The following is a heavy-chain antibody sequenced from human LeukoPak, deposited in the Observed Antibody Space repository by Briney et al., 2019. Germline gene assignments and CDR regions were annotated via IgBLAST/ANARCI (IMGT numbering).Heavy chain of an antibody. D-gene: IGHD5-18*01. CDR1: GFTVSSNY. CDR2: TSSTSTI. J-gene: IGHJ6*02. Sequence: PGGSLRLSCAASGFTVSSNYMSWVRQAPGKGLEWVSYTSSTSTIYYADSVKGRFTISRDNAKKSLYLQMNSLRAEDTAVYYCARMLHTAMISFHYYGMDVWGQGTTVTVSS. V-gene: IGHV3-69-1*01. CDR3: ARMLHTAMISFHYYGMDV.